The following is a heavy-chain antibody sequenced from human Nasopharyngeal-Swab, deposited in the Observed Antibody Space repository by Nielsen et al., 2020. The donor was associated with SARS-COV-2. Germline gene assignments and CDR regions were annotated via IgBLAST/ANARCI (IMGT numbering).Heavy chain of an antibody. J-gene: IGHJ4*02. Sequence: SVNVSFLASGGTFSSYAISWVRPAPGHGLEWMGGLIPIIGTANYAQKFQGRVTITADEPTSTAYMELSSLRSEDTAVYYCASVGREFDWLSRGLDYWCQGTLVTVSS. CDR1: GGTFSSYA. CDR2: LIPIIGTA. CDR3: ASVGREFDWLSRGLDY. V-gene: IGHV1-69*13. D-gene: IGHD3-9*01.